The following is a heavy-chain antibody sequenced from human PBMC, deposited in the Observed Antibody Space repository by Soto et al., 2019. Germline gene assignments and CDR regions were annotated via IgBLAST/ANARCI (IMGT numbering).Heavy chain of an antibody. D-gene: IGHD3-22*01. CDR2: INAGNGNT. J-gene: IGHJ5*02. CDR1: GHTFTSYA. CDR3: ARARGYYDSSGPNWFDP. V-gene: IGHV1-3*01. Sequence: ASVKVSCKASGHTFTSYAMHWVRQAPGQRLEWMGWINAGNGNTKYSQKFQGRVTITRDTSASTAYMELSSLRSEDTAVYYCARARGYYDSSGPNWFDPWGQGTLVTVSS.